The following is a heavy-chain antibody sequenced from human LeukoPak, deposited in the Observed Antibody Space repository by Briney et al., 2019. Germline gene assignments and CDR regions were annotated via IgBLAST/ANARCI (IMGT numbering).Heavy chain of an antibody. D-gene: IGHD6-19*01. J-gene: IGHJ4*02. V-gene: IGHV3-21*04. Sequence: GGSLRLSCAVSGFTFSIYSINWVRQAPGKGLEWVSAISSDSRYIYYADSVKGRFTISRDNSKNTPYLQMNSLRAEDTAVYYCARERTVAGTDLEYYFDYWGQGTLVTVSS. CDR1: GFTFSIYS. CDR2: ISSDSRYI. CDR3: ARERTVAGTDLEYYFDY.